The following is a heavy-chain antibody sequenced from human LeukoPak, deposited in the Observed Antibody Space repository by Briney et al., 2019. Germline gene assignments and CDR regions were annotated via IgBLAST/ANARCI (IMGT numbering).Heavy chain of an antibody. Sequence: SETLSLTCAVSGYSISSGYYWGWIRQPPGKGLEWIGSIYHSGSTYYNPSLKSRVTISVDTSKNQFSLKLSSVTAADTAVYCCARGILWFGDKGFDYWGQGTLVTVSS. CDR3: ARGILWFGDKGFDY. CDR1: GYSISSGYY. D-gene: IGHD3-10*01. CDR2: IYHSGST. J-gene: IGHJ4*02. V-gene: IGHV4-38-2*01.